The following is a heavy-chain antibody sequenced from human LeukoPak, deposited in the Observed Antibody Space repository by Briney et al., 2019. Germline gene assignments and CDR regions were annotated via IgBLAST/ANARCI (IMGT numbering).Heavy chain of an antibody. CDR2: IYPGDSDA. D-gene: IGHD1-26*01. J-gene: IGHJ4*02. CDR3: ARSGIVGTPAYFDY. CDR1: GYSFATYW. V-gene: IGHV5-51*06. Sequence: GESLKISCKDSGYSFATYWIGWVRQMPGKGLEWMGIIYPGDSDARYSPSFQGQVTISADKSISTAYLQWSSLKASDTAMYYCARSGIVGTPAYFDYWGQGTLVTVSS.